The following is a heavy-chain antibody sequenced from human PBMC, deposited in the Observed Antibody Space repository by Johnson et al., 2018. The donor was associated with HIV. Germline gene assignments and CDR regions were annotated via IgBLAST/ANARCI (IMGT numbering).Heavy chain of an antibody. Sequence: VQLVESGGVVVQPGGSLRLSCAASGFTFSSYAMSWVRQAPGKGLEWVSAISGSGGSTYYADSVKGRFTISRDNSKNTLYLQMNSLRAEATAVYYCARTSGSYYERDAFDIWGQGTMVTVSS. CDR3: ARTSGSYYERDAFDI. CDR2: ISGSGGST. D-gene: IGHD1-26*01. J-gene: IGHJ3*02. V-gene: IGHV3-23*04. CDR1: GFTFSSYA.